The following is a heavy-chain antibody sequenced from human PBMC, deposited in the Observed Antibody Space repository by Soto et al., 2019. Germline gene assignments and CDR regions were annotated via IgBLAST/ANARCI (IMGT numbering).Heavy chain of an antibody. CDR2: ISSSSSTI. CDR3: ARGAIAVAGFGYYYYGMDV. D-gene: IGHD6-19*01. Sequence: GGSLRLSCAASGFTFSSYSMNWVRQAPGKGLEWVSYISSSSSTIYYADSVKGRFTISRDNAKNSLYLQMNSLRDEDTAVYYCARGAIAVAGFGYYYYGMDVWGQGTTVTVSS. V-gene: IGHV3-48*02. J-gene: IGHJ6*02. CDR1: GFTFSSYS.